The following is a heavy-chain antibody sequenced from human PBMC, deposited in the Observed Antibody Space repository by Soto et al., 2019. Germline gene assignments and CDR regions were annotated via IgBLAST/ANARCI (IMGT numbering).Heavy chain of an antibody. CDR2: ISGSGGST. J-gene: IGHJ4*02. V-gene: IGHV3-23*01. Sequence: GGSLRLSCAASGFTFSGYAMSWVRQAPGKGLEWVSAISGSGGSTYYADSVKGRFTISRDNSKNTLYLQMNSLRAEDTAVYYCAKDPPPYYDILTGYSPLWGQGTLVTVSS. CDR3: AKDPPPYYDILTGYSPL. D-gene: IGHD3-9*01. CDR1: GFTFSGYA.